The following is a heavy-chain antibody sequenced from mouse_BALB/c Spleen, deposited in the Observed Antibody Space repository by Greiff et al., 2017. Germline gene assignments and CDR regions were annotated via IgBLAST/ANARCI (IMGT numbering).Heavy chain of an antibody. CDR1: GFSLTSYG. V-gene: IGHV2-9*02. J-gene: IGHJ4*01. CDR3: ASYYRYDTYAMDY. CDR2: IWAGGST. Sequence: VMLVESGPGLVAPSQSLSITCTVSGFSLTSYGVHWVRQPPGKGLEWLGVIWAGGSTNYNSALMSRLSISKDNSKSQVFLKMNSLQTDDTAMYYCASYYRYDTYAMDYWGQGTSVTVSS. D-gene: IGHD2-14*01.